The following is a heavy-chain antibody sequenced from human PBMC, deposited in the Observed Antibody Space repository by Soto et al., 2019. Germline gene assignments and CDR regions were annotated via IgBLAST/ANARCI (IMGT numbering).Heavy chain of an antibody. CDR3: ARASGDYSYYYYYYMDV. CDR2: IYYSGNT. D-gene: IGHD2-15*01. J-gene: IGHJ6*03. Sequence: SETLSLTCTVSGGSISSGGYYWSWIRQHPGKGLEWIGYIYYSGNTYYNPSLKSRVTISVDTSKNQFSLKLSSVTAADTAVYYCARASGDYSYYYYYYMDVWGKGTTVTVSS. V-gene: IGHV4-31*03. CDR1: GGSISSGGYY.